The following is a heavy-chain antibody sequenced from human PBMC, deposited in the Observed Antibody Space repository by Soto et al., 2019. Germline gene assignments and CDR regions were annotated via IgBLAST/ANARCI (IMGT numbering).Heavy chain of an antibody. CDR1: GFTFSSYA. Sequence: GGSLRLSCAASGFTFSSYAMSWVRQAPGKGLEWVSSISGIGHSTYYADSVKGRFTISRDNSKYTLFLQMSSLRAEDTAVYYCAKRIMATIGHFDSWGQGTLVTVSS. CDR3: AKRIMATIGHFDS. J-gene: IGHJ4*02. D-gene: IGHD5-12*01. CDR2: ISGIGHST. V-gene: IGHV3-23*01.